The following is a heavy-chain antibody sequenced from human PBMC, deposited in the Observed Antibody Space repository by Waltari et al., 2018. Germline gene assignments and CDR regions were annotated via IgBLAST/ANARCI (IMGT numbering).Heavy chain of an antibody. J-gene: IGHJ6*03. Sequence: QVQLQESGPGLVKPSETLSLTCTVSGGSIRRYYWTWIRQPAVKGLEWIGRIYTSGSTNYNPSLKSRVTMSVDTSKNQFSLKLSSVTAADTAVYYCARGAAAGTRNYYYYYMDVWGKGTTVTVSS. D-gene: IGHD6-13*01. V-gene: IGHV4-4*07. CDR3: ARGAAAGTRNYYYYYMDV. CDR1: GGSIRRYY. CDR2: IYTSGST.